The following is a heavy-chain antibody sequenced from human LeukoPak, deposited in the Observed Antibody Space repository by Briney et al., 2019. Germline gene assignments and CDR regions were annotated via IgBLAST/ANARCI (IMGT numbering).Heavy chain of an antibody. CDR1: GGTFSSYA. Sequence: SVKVSCKASGGTFSSYAISWVRQAPGQGLEWMGGIIPTFGTANYAQKFQGRVTITTDESTSTAYMELSSLRSEDTAVYYCASTYCGGDCYPNFDYWGQGTLVTVSS. J-gene: IGHJ4*02. CDR2: IIPTFGTA. D-gene: IGHD2-21*02. V-gene: IGHV1-69*05. CDR3: ASTYCGGDCYPNFDY.